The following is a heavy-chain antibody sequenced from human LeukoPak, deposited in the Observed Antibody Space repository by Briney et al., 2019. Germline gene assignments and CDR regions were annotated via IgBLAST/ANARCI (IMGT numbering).Heavy chain of an antibody. J-gene: IGHJ5*02. CDR1: GYSFTTYW. D-gene: IGHD3-10*01. CDR3: ARGWFGELSDLVFDA. V-gene: IGHV5-10-1*01. Sequence: GESLRISCKGSGYSFTTYWISWVRQMPGKGLEWMGRIDPSDSYTNYSPSFQGHVTLSADKSISTAYPQWSSLKASDTAMYYCARGWFGELSDLVFDAWGQGTLVTVSS. CDR2: IDPSDSYT.